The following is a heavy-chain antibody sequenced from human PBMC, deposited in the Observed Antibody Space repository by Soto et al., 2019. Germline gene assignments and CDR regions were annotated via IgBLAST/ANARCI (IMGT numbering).Heavy chain of an antibody. CDR2: ISGSGGST. J-gene: IGHJ4*02. CDR1: GFTFSSYA. CDR3: AKDVVQDYYDSSGHDY. Sequence: GGSLRLSCAASGFTFSSYAMSWVRQAPGKGLEWVSAISGSGGSTYYADSVKGRFTISRDNSKNTPYLQMNSLRAEDTAVYYCAKDVVQDYYDSSGHDYWGQGTLVTVSS. V-gene: IGHV3-23*01. D-gene: IGHD3-22*01.